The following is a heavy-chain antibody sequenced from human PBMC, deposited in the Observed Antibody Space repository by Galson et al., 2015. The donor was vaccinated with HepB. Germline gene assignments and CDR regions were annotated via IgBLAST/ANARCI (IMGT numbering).Heavy chain of an antibody. Sequence: SLRLSCAASGFTFSSYGMHWVRQAPGKGLEWVAVIWYDGSNKYYADSVKGRFTISRHNFKKMVYLQMNSLRAEVTAVYYCERDRFLRSLGYGYFDLWGRGTLVTVSS. V-gene: IGHV3-33*08. CDR3: ERDRFLRSLGYGYFDL. D-gene: IGHD4-17*01. J-gene: IGHJ2*01. CDR2: IWYDGSNK. CDR1: GFTFSSYG.